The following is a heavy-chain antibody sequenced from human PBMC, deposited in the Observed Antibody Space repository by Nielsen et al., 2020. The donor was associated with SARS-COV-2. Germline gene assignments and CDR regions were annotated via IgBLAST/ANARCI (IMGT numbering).Heavy chain of an antibody. V-gene: IGHV3-66*01. CDR1: GFTVSSSY. CDR2: IYSGGST. CDR3: ARSAVGQYGDFDY. D-gene: IGHD6-19*01. Sequence: GGSLRLSCAASGFTVSSSYMSWVRQAPGKGLEWVSLIYSGGSTYYADSVKGRFTISRDSSKNTLYLQMDSLRAEDTAVYYCARSAVGQYGDFDYWGQGTLVTVSS. J-gene: IGHJ4*02.